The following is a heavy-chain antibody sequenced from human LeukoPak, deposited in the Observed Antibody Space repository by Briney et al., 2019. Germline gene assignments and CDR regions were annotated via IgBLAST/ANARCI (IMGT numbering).Heavy chain of an antibody. J-gene: IGHJ4*02. CDR2: IYTSGST. Sequence: SETLSLTCTVSGGSISSYYWSWIRQPAGKGLEWIGRIYTSGSTNYNPSLKSRVTMSVDTSKNQFSLKLSSVTAADTAVYYCARAGFRVAGTVPEVEYYFDYWGQGTLVTVSS. CDR1: GGSISSYY. V-gene: IGHV4-4*07. CDR3: ARAGFRVAGTVPEVEYYFDY. D-gene: IGHD6-19*01.